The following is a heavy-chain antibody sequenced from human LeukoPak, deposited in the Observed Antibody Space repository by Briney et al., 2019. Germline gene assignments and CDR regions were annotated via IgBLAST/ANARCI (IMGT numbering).Heavy chain of an antibody. CDR3: ASGDYGWFDP. V-gene: IGHV4-61*08. D-gene: IGHD4-17*01. J-gene: IGHJ5*02. CDR2: IYYSGST. CDR1: GGSISSGGYY. Sequence: SETLSLTCTVSGGSISSGGYYWSWIRQHPGKGLEWIGYIYYSGSTNYNPSLKSRVTISVDTSKNQFSLKLSSVTAADTAVYYCASGDYGWFDPWGQGTLVTVSS.